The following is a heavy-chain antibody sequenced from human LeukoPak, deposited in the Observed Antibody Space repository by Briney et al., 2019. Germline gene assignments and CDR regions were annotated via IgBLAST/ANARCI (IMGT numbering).Heavy chain of an antibody. CDR1: GFTFSSYA. CDR3: AKDRPHPSAESTNFDY. J-gene: IGHJ4*02. D-gene: IGHD3-3*01. CDR2: TDGSGGSA. V-gene: IGHV3-23*01. Sequence: GGSLRLSCAASGFTFSSYAMSWVRQAPGKGLEWVSATDGSGGSAYYADSVKGRFTISRDNSKNTLYLQMNSLRAEDTAVYYCAKDRPHPSAESTNFDYWGQGTLVTVSS.